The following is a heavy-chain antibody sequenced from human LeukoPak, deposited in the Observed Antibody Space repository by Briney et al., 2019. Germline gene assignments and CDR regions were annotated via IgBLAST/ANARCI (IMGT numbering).Heavy chain of an antibody. CDR3: AKGNTAMVTHYYFGY. Sequence: GRSLRLSCAASGFTFSSYGMHWVRQAPGKGLEWVAVISYDGSNKYYADSVKGRFTISRDNSKNTMYLQMNSLRAEDTAVYYWAKGNTAMVTHYYFGYWGQGTLVTVSS. V-gene: IGHV3-30*18. CDR2: ISYDGSNK. D-gene: IGHD5-18*01. J-gene: IGHJ4*02. CDR1: GFTFSSYG.